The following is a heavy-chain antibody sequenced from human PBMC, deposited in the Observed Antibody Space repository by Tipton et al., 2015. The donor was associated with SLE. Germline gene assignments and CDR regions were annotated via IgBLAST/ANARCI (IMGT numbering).Heavy chain of an antibody. CDR2: ISSNGGST. CDR1: GFTFSSYA. V-gene: IGHV3-64*04. CDR3: ARDITMVQGNGPPIFSGY. J-gene: IGHJ4*02. Sequence: SLRLSCSASGFTFSSYAMHWVRQAPGKGLEYVSAISSNGGSTYYADSVKGRFTISRDNSKNTLYLQMNSLRAEDTAVYYCARDITMVQGNGPPIFSGYWGQGTLVTVSS. D-gene: IGHD3-10*01.